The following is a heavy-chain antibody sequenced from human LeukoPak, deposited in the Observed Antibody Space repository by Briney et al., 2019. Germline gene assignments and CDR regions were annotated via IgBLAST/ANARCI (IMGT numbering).Heavy chain of an antibody. CDR2: ISSNGGST. J-gene: IGHJ4*02. CDR3: ARGPPPQRFSGSYYKGYFDY. Sequence: GGSLRLSCAASGFTFSSYAMHWVRQAPGKGLEYVSAISSNGGSTYYANSVKGRFTISRDNSKNTLYLQMGSLRAEDTAVYYCARGPPPQRFSGSYYKGYFDYWGQETLVTVSS. CDR1: GFTFSSYA. D-gene: IGHD1-26*01. V-gene: IGHV3-64*01.